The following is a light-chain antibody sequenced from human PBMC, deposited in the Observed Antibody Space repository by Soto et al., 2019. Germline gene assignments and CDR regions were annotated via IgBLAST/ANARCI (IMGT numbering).Light chain of an antibody. J-gene: IGKJ1*01. V-gene: IGKV1-5*03. Sequence: DIQMTQSPNTLSASVGDRVTITCRASQSISSWLAWYQQKPGKAPKLLIYKASSLESGVPSRFSGSGSGAEFTLTISSLQPDDFATYYCQQYNSYPGTFGQGTKVVIK. CDR3: QQYNSYPGT. CDR2: KAS. CDR1: QSISSW.